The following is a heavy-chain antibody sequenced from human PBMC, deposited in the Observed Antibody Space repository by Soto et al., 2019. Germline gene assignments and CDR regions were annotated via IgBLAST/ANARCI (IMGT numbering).Heavy chain of an antibody. CDR1: GFTFSSYD. CDR2: IGTAGDP. V-gene: IGHV3-13*05. CDR3: AREIVTPGHWYLDV. Sequence: HPGGSLRLSCAASGFTFSSYDMHWVRQTAGKSLELVSSIGTAGDPHYSDSVKGRFTISRENAKNSLYLQMNSLRAGDTAVYYCAREIVTPGHWYLDVWGRGTLVTVYS. D-gene: IGHD2-2*01. J-gene: IGHJ2*01.